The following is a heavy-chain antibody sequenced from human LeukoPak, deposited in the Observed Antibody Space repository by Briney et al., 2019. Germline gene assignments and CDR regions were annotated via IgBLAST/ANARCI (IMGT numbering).Heavy chain of an antibody. CDR3: ARPYYYDSRIDP. CDR2: MYYSGST. V-gene: IGHV4-30-4*01. CDR1: GGSISSGDYY. J-gene: IGHJ5*02. D-gene: IGHD3-22*01. Sequence: SETLSLTCTVSGGSISSGDYYWSWIRQPPGKGLEWIAYMYYSGSTYYNPSLKSRVTMSADTSKNQLYLKLSSVTAADTAVYYCARPYYYDSRIDPWGQGILVTVSS.